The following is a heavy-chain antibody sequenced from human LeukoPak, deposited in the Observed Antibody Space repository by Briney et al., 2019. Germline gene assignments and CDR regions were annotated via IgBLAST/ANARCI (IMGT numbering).Heavy chain of an antibody. D-gene: IGHD6-6*01. J-gene: IGHJ3*02. Sequence: PSETLSLTCTVSGGSISSYYWSWIRQPPGKGLEWIGYIYYSGSTNYNPSLKSRVTISVDTSKNQFSLKLSSVTAADTAVYYCARQSSSSGTGRRDAFDIWGQGTMVTVSS. V-gene: IGHV4-59*01. CDR3: ARQSSSSGTGRRDAFDI. CDR2: IYYSGST. CDR1: GGSISSYY.